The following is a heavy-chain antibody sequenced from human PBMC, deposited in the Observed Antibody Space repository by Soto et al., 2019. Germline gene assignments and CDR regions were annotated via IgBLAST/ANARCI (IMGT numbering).Heavy chain of an antibody. V-gene: IGHV1-69*01. CDR2: IIPIFGTA. CDR3: ARAQLDTALAIYYYYGMDV. J-gene: IGHJ6*02. D-gene: IGHD5-18*01. Sequence: QVQLVQSGAEVKKPGSSVKVSCKASGGTFSSYAISWVRQAPGQGLEWMGGIIPIFGTANYAQKFQGRVTITADESTSPAYMELSSLRSEDTAVYYCARAQLDTALAIYYYYGMDVWGQGTTVTVSS. CDR1: GGTFSSYA.